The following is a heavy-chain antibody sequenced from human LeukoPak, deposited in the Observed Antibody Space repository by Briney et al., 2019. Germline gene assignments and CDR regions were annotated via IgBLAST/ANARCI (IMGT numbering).Heavy chain of an antibody. CDR2: TYSSGST. D-gene: IGHD5-18*01. CDR3: ARHVGIHLWSLYFDY. J-gene: IGHJ4*02. V-gene: IGHV4-59*08. CDR1: GGSISSYY. Sequence: SETLSLTCIVSGGSISSYYWSWIRQPPGKGLEWIGYTYSSGSTDYNPSLKSRVTISLDTSNHQFSLKLTSVTAADTAVYYCARHVGIHLWSLYFDYWGQGSLVTVSS.